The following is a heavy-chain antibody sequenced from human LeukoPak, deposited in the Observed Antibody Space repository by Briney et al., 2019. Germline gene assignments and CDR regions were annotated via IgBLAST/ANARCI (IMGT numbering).Heavy chain of an antibody. Sequence: SQILSLTCTVSGGSISSGSYYWSWIRQPAGKGLEWIGRIYTSGSTNYNPSLKSRVTMSVDTSKNQFSLKLSSVTAADTAVYYCARTRVYYYDSSGYPYDAFDIWGQGTMVTVSS. V-gene: IGHV4-61*02. D-gene: IGHD3-22*01. J-gene: IGHJ3*02. CDR1: GGSISSGSYY. CDR3: ARTRVYYYDSSGYPYDAFDI. CDR2: IYTSGST.